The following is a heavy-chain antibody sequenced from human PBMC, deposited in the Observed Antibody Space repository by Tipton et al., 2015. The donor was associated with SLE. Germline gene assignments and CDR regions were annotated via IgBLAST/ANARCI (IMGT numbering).Heavy chain of an antibody. CDR1: GGSFSAYY. V-gene: IGHV4-34*01. CDR2: FNHGGIT. Sequence: TLSLTCAVSGGSFSAYYWSWIRQPPGKGLEWLGDFNHGGITNYNPSLKSRVTISIDTSGNQFSLNLSSVTAADTAVYYCARGLSAMHSSAAWFDPWGQGTLVTVSS. J-gene: IGHJ5*02. CDR3: ARGLSAMHSSAAWFDP. D-gene: IGHD2-15*01.